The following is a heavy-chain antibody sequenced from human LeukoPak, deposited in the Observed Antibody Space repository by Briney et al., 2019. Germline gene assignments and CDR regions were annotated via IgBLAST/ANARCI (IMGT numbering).Heavy chain of an antibody. CDR2: ISWDGGTI. J-gene: IGHJ5*01. D-gene: IGHD3-10*01. CDR3: AKDPYGSGRGWIDS. Sequence: GGSLRLSCAASGFTFDDYAMHWVRHAPGKGLQWVSLISWDGGTIYYGDSVKGRFTISRDNSKNSLYLQMNSLRPEDTALYYCAKDPYGSGRGWIDSWGQGTLVTVSS. V-gene: IGHV3-43D*03. CDR1: GFTFDDYA.